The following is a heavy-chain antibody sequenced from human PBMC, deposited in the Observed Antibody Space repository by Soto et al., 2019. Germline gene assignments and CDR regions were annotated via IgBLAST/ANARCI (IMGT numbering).Heavy chain of an antibody. Sequence: SETLSLTCTVSGGSISSRTYYSAWMRQPPGKGLEWIGSISYSGSTSHNLFLKSRTTISVDTSKTQVSLKLSSVTAVDTAVYCFERQRYSYGVSSLDDWGQGTLVTVSS. J-gene: IGHJ4*02. CDR3: ERQRYSYGVSSLDD. CDR1: GGSISSRTYY. V-gene: IGHV4-39*01. CDR2: ISYSGST. D-gene: IGHD5-18*01.